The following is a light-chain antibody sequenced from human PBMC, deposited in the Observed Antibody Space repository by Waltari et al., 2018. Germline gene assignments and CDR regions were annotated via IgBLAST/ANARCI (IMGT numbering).Light chain of an antibody. J-gene: IGKJ2*01. CDR3: QQYNNWPHT. CDR2: GAS. CDR1: QSVSSN. Sequence: EIVMTQSPATLSVSPVERATLPCRASQSVSSNLAWYQQKPGQAPRLLIYGASTRATGIPARFSGSGSGTEFTLTISSLQSEDFAVYYCQQYNNWPHTFGQGTKLEIK. V-gene: IGKV3-15*01.